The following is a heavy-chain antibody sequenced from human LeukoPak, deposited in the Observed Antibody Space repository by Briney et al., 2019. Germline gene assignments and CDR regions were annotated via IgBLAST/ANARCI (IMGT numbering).Heavy chain of an antibody. CDR1: GGSVNSGSYY. D-gene: IGHD1-7*01. CDR2: IYYSGST. CDR3: ARDNWNYGSSMDV. J-gene: IGHJ6*02. Sequence: SETLSLTCTVSGGSVNSGSYYWNWIRQPPGKGLEWIGYIYYSGSTNYNPSLKSRVTISVDTSKNQFSLKLSSVTAADTAVYYCARDNWNYGSSMDVWGQGTTVTVSS. V-gene: IGHV4-61*01.